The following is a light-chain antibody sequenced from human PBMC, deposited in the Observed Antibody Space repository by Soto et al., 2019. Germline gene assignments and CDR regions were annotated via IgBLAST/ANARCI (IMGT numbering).Light chain of an antibody. J-gene: IGKJ4*01. CDR3: QESGTSPIT. CDR1: QSVYSDF. CDR2: GAS. Sequence: SVLTQSTGTMSLSPGERATLSCRASQSVYSDFLAWYQQKPGQAPRLLIYGASSRATGIPDRVSDSVFGLEFSLTNSRLDPEEFAVDYCQESGTSPITFAERNKVEIK. V-gene: IGKV3-20*01.